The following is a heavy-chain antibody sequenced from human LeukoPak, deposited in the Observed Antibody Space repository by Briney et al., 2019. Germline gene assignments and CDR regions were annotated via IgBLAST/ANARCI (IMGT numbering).Heavy chain of an antibody. Sequence: QPGRSLRLSCAASGFTFSNYALHWVRQAPGEGLEWVAVISYDGSNKYYADSVKGRFTISRDNSKNTLYLQMNSLRADDTAVYYCAKERGINWKLTTFGDDSWGQGTPVTVSA. CDR1: GFTFSNYA. CDR3: AKERGINWKLTTFGDDS. V-gene: IGHV3-30-3*01. CDR2: ISYDGSNK. D-gene: IGHD3-10*01. J-gene: IGHJ4*02.